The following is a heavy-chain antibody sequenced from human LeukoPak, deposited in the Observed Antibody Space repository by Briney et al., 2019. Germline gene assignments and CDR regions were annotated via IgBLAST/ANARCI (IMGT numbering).Heavy chain of an antibody. CDR2: ISFDGSNK. CDR1: GFTFSSYA. Sequence: PGGSLRLSCAASGFTFSSYAMHWVRQAPGKGLEWVAVISFDGSNKYYADSVKGRFTISRDNSKNTLYLQMNSLGAEDTAIYYCARGTVTTSPFDYWGQGTLVTVSS. V-gene: IGHV3-30*04. CDR3: ARGTVTTSPFDY. D-gene: IGHD4-17*01. J-gene: IGHJ4*02.